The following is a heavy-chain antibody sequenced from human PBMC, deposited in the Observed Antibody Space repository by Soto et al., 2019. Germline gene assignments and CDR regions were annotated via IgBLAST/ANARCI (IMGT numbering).Heavy chain of an antibody. CDR1: RGSVSSYY. Sequence: PSGTLSLTSTVSRGSVSSYYWSWIRQPPGKGLEWIRDIYFTGSIYYKPSLNSRVTISFDTSKKQFSVILIFVTAGDTVVYSCVRSEMGLNRFYYGIDLWGQGTTVPIS. J-gene: IGHJ6*02. CDR3: VRSEMGLNRFYYGIDL. CDR2: IYFTGSI. V-gene: IGHV4-59*02.